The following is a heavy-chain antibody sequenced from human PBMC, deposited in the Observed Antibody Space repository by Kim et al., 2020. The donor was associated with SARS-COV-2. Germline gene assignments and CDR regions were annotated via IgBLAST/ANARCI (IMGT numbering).Heavy chain of an antibody. CDR1: GFTFSSYA. CDR3: AKDISWRGAAAGTNQYYGMDV. Sequence: GGSLRLSCAASGFTFSSYAMSWVRQAPGKGLEWVSAISASGGSTYYADSVKGRFTISRDNSKNTLYLQMNSLRAEDTAVYYCAKDISWRGAAAGTNQYYGMDVWGQGTTVTVSS. V-gene: IGHV3-23*01. J-gene: IGHJ6*02. D-gene: IGHD6-13*01. CDR2: ISASGGST.